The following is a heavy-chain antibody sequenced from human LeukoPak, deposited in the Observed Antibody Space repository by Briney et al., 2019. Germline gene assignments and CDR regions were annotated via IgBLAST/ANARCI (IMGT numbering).Heavy chain of an antibody. V-gene: IGHV5-51*01. CDR3: ARNVFPDS. J-gene: IGHJ5*01. D-gene: IGHD2-8*01. CDR1: GYSFPDYW. Sequence: AESLKISCKGSGYSFPDYWIGWVRQMPGKGLEWMGVIYPGDSDTRYSPSFQGQVTISADKSISTAFLQWSSLKASDTAMYFCARNVFPDSLGQGTLVTVSS. CDR2: IYPGDSDT.